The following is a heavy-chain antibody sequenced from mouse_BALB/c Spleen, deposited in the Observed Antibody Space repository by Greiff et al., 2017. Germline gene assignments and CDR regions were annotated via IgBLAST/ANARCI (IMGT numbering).Heavy chain of an antibody. Sequence: DVQLQESGPGLVKPSQSLSLTCSVTGYSITSGYYWNWIRQFPGNKLEWMGYISYDGSNNYNPSLKNRISITRDTSKNQFFLKLNSVTTEDTATYYCARDRVGAWFAYWGQGTLVTVSA. CDR2: ISYDGSN. V-gene: IGHV3-6*02. CDR1: GYSITSGYY. D-gene: IGHD1-1*02. J-gene: IGHJ3*01. CDR3: ARDRVGAWFAY.